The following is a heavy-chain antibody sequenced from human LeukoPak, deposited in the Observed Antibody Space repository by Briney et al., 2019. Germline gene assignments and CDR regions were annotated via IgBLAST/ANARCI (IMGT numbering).Heavy chain of an antibody. Sequence: ASVKVSCKASGGTFSSYAISWVRQAPGQGLEWMGIINPSGGSTSYAQKFQGRVTMTRDTSTSTVYMELSSLRSEDTAVYYCAVFGVVIPGYYFDYWGQGTLVTVSS. J-gene: IGHJ4*02. D-gene: IGHD3-3*01. CDR2: INPSGGST. CDR1: GGTFSSYA. CDR3: AVFGVVIPGYYFDY. V-gene: IGHV1-46*01.